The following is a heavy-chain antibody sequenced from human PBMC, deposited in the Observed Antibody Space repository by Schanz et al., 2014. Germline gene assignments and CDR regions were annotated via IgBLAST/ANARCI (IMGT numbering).Heavy chain of an antibody. V-gene: IGHV1-2*02. J-gene: IGHJ3*01. CDR3: ARALFGSGHGDV. CDR1: GDTFRSYT. D-gene: IGHD3-10*01. Sequence: QVQLVQSGAEVKKPGASVKVSCKASGDTFRSYTINWVRHAPGQGLEWMGWISANSGGTNYAQKFQGRVTMTRDTSISTAYMELSRLKSDDTAVYYCARALFGSGHGDVWGQGTMVTVSS. CDR2: ISANSGGT.